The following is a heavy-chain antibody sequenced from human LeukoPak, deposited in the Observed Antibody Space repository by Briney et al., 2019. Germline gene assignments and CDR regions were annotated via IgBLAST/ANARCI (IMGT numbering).Heavy chain of an antibody. Sequence: SETLSLTCAVYGGSFSGYYWSWIRQPPGKGLEWIGEINHSGSTNYNPSLKSRVTISVDTSKNQFSLKLSSVTAADTAVYYCARVKPVTTGRAFDYWGQGTLVTVSS. J-gene: IGHJ4*02. CDR3: ARVKPVTTGRAFDY. CDR2: INHSGST. V-gene: IGHV4-34*01. CDR1: GGSFSGYY. D-gene: IGHD4-17*01.